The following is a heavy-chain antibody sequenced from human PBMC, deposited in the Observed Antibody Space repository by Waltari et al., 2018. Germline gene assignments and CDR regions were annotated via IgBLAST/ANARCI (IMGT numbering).Heavy chain of an antibody. J-gene: IGHJ6*02. CDR3: AKALARIFGVVIGKDRVSYGMDV. Sequence: EVQLLESGGGLVQPGGSLRLSCAASGFTFSSYAMSWVRPAPGKGLEWVSAISGSGGSTYYADSVKGRFTISRDNSKNTLYLQMNSLRAEDTAVYYCAKALARIFGVVIGKDRVSYGMDVWGQGTTVTVSS. V-gene: IGHV3-23*01. CDR2: ISGSGGST. CDR1: GFTFSSYA. D-gene: IGHD3-3*01.